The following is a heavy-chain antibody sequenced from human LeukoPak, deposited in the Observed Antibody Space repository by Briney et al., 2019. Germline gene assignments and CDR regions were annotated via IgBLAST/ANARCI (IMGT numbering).Heavy chain of an antibody. CDR1: GVTFSSYW. V-gene: IGHV3-7*01. D-gene: IGHD3-22*01. Sequence: GGSLRLSCAASGVTFSSYWMSWVRQAPGKGLEWVANIKEDGSEKYYVDSVKGRFTISRDNAKTSVYLQMNSLRAEDTAVYYCARGRFNYDSTGYSSFYYWGQGTLVTVSS. CDR2: IKEDGSEK. J-gene: IGHJ4*02. CDR3: ARGRFNYDSTGYSSFYY.